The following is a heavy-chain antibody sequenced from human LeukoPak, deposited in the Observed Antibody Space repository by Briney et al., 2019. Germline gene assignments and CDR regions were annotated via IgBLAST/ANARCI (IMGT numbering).Heavy chain of an antibody. V-gene: IGHV1-2*02. CDR2: INPNSGGT. Sequence: ASVKVSCKASGYTFTGYYMHWVLQAPGQRLEWMGWINPNSGGTNYAQKFQGRVTMTRDTSISTAYMELSRLRSDDTAVYYCARADITIIKYYFDYWGRGTLVTVSS. CDR3: ARADITIIKYYFDY. CDR1: GYTFTGYY. D-gene: IGHD3-3*01. J-gene: IGHJ4*02.